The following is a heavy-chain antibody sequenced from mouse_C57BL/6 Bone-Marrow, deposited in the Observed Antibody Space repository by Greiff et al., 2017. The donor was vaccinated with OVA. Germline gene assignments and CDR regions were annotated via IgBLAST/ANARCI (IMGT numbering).Heavy chain of an antibody. CDR2: ISSGGSYT. Sequence: QLVESGGDLVKPGGSLKLSCAASGFTFSSYGMSWVRQTPDKRLEWVATISSGGSYTYYPDSVKGRVTISRDNAKKTLYLQMSSLKAEDTAMYYWARPWVFDDWGKGTTLTVSS. V-gene: IGHV5-6*01. J-gene: IGHJ2*01. CDR3: ARPWVFDD. CDR1: GFTFSSYG. D-gene: IGHD4-1*01.